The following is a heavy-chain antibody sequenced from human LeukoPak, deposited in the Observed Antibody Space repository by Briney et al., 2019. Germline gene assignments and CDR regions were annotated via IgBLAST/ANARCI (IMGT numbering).Heavy chain of an antibody. CDR1: GYTLSDSY. CDR2: IIPIFGTA. Sequence: ASVKVSCKASGYTLSDSYMHWVRQAPGQGLEWMGGIIPIFGTANYAQKFQGRVTITADESTSTAYMELSSLRSEDTAVYYCATSLEADPYCSSTSCYGSYYYYGMDVWGQGTTVTVSS. CDR3: ATSLEADPYCSSTSCYGSYYYYGMDV. D-gene: IGHD2-2*01. V-gene: IGHV1-69*13. J-gene: IGHJ6*02.